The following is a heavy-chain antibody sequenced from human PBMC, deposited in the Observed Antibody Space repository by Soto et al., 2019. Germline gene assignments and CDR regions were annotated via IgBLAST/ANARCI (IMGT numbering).Heavy chain of an antibody. V-gene: IGHV1-3*01. CDR1: GYTFTSYV. J-gene: IGHJ4*02. D-gene: IGHD3-3*01. CDR2: NNADNGNT. Sequence: ASVKVSCKASGYTFTSYVMHWVRQAPGQRLEWMGWNNADNGNTKYSQKFQGRVTITRDTSASTAYMELSSLRSEDTAVYYCARGRITIFGVVPYYFDYWGQGPLVTASS. CDR3: ARGRITIFGVVPYYFDY.